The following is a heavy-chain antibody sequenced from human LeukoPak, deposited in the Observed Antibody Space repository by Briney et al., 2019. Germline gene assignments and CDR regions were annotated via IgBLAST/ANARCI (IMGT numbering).Heavy chain of an antibody. J-gene: IGHJ3*02. D-gene: IGHD3-22*01. CDR2: INAGNGNT. V-gene: IGHV1-3*01. CDR3: ARYPNNPYYYDSSGRYAFDI. CDR1: GFTFSSYA. Sequence: GGSLRLSCAASGFTFSSYAMHWVRQAPGQRLEWMGWINAGNGNTKYSQKFQGRVTITRDTSASTAYMELSSLRSEDTAVYYCARYPNNPYYYDSSGRYAFDIWGQGTMVTVSS.